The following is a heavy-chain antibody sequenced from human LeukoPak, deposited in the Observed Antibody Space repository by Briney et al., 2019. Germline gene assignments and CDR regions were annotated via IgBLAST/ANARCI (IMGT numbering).Heavy chain of an antibody. D-gene: IGHD2-2*01. V-gene: IGHV3-23*01. CDR1: GFTFSSYA. J-gene: IGHJ5*02. CDR2: ISGSGGST. Sequence: PGGSLRLSCAASGFTFSSYAMSWVRQAPGKGLEWVSAISGSGGSTYYADSVKGRFTISRDNSKNTLYLQMNSLRAEDTAVYYCAKDRKFCLGSSTSCYDNWFDPWGQGTLVTVSS. CDR3: AKDRKFCLGSSTSCYDNWFDP.